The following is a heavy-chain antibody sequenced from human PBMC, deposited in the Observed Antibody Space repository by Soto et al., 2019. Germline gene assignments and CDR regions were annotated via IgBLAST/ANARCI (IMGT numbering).Heavy chain of an antibody. D-gene: IGHD3-10*01. V-gene: IGHV4-4*07. J-gene: IGHJ4*02. CDR1: GGSISSYY. CDR2: IYTSGST. CDR3: ARDKRFGGPLDYFDY. Sequence: SETLSLTCTVSGGSISSYYWSWIRQPAGKGLEWIGRIYTSGSTNYNPSLKSRVTMSVDTSKNQFSLKLSSVTAADTAVYYCARDKRFGGPLDYFDYWGQGTLVTVSS.